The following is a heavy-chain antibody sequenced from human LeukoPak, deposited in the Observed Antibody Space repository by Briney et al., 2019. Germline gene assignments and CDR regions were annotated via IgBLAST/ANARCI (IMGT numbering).Heavy chain of an antibody. V-gene: IGHV1-46*01. D-gene: IGHD5-12*01. CDR2: INPSGGST. J-gene: IGHJ4*02. CDR3: ARDHATKVLAD. CDR1: GYTFTSYY. Sequence: ASVKVSCKASGYTFTSYYMHWVRQAPGQGLEWMGIINPSGGSTSYAQKFQGRVTMTRDTSTSTVYMELSSLRSGDTTVYYCARDHATKVLADWGQGTLVTVSS.